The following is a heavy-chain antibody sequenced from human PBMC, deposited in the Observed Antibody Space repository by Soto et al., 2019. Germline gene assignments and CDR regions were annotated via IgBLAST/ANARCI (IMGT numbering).Heavy chain of an antibody. CDR2: ISGSGGST. Sequence: EVQLLESGGGLVQPGGSLRLSCAASGFTFSSYAMSWVRQAPGKGLEWVSAISGSGGSTYYADSVKGRFTISRDNSKNTLYLQMNGLRAEDTAVYYCAKIYDFWSGSGYWGQGTLVTVSS. CDR1: GFTFSSYA. V-gene: IGHV3-23*01. CDR3: AKIYDFWSGSGY. D-gene: IGHD3-3*01. J-gene: IGHJ4*02.